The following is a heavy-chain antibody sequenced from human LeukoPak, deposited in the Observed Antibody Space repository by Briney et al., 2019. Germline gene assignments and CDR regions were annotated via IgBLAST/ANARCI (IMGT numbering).Heavy chain of an antibody. J-gene: IGHJ6*02. CDR2: ISYDGSNK. D-gene: IGHD2-15*01. V-gene: IGHV3-30*18. CDR3: AKVLRRYCSGGSCYGMDV. Sequence: GASLRLSCAASGFTFSNYAMSWVRQAPGKGLEWVAVISYDGSNKYYADSVKGRFTISRDNSKNTLYLQMNSLRAEDTAVYYCAKVLRRYCSGGSCYGMDVWGQGTTVTVSS. CDR1: GFTFSNYA.